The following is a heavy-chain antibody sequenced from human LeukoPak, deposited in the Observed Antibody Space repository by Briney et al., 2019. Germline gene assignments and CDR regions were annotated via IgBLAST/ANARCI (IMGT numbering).Heavy chain of an antibody. CDR2: IYEGGST. V-gene: IGHV4-4*02. CDR1: GGSISSSNW. D-gene: IGHD6-19*01. Sequence: SGTLSLTCAVSGGSISSSNWWGWVRQPPGKGLEWIGEIYEGGSTNYNPSLKNRVTISVDESKNQFSLKLTYVTAADTAVYYCVMAGTNRRGYFDYWGQGTLVTVSS. CDR3: VMAGTNRRGYFDY. J-gene: IGHJ4*02.